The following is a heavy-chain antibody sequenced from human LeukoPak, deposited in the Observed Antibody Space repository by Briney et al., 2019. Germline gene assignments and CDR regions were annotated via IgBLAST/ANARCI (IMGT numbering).Heavy chain of an antibody. V-gene: IGHV3-33*01. CDR2: IWYDGSNK. Sequence: TGGSLRLSCAASGFTFSSYGMHWVRQAPGKGLEWVALIWYDGSNKYYADSVKGRFTISRDNSKNTLYLQMNSLRAEDTAMYYCARVRIGGYCGGDCYSPDYWGQGTLVTVSS. D-gene: IGHD2-21*02. CDR1: GFTFSSYG. J-gene: IGHJ4*02. CDR3: ARVRIGGYCGGDCYSPDY.